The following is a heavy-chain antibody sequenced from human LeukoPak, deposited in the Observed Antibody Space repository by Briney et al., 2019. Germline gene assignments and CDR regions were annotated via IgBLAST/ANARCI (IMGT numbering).Heavy chain of an antibody. CDR2: INHSGST. D-gene: IGHD2-8*02. CDR3: ARGRDIVLVVYTGFDY. V-gene: IGHV4-34*01. J-gene: IGHJ4*02. CDR1: GGSISSYY. Sequence: SETLSLTCTVSGGSISSYYWSWIRQPPGKGLEWIGEINHSGSTNYNPSLKSRVTISVDTSKNQFSLKLSSVTAADTAVYYCARGRDIVLVVYTGFDYWGQGTLVTVSS.